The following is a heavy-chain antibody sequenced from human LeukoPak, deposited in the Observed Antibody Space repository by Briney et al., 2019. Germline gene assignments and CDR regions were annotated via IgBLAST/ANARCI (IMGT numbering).Heavy chain of an antibody. CDR2: ISWDGGST. V-gene: IGHV3-43D*03. D-gene: IGHD5-18*01. Sequence: QTGGSLRLSCAASGFTFDDYAMHWVRQAPGKGLEWVSLISWDGGSTYYADSVKGRFTISRDNSKNSLYLQMNSLRAEDTALYYCAKDIGPSVGYRYGLVDYWGQGTLVTVSS. J-gene: IGHJ4*02. CDR1: GFTFDDYA. CDR3: AKDIGPSVGYRYGLVDY.